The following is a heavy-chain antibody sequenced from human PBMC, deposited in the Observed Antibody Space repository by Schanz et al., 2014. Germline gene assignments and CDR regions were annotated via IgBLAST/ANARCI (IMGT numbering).Heavy chain of an antibody. Sequence: QVQLVQSGSELKKPGASVKVSCKASGYIFIGYYIHWVRQAPGQGLEYMGRINPNSGGTNFAQKFQGRVTMTRDTSSTTAYMELNSLRSDDTAVYYCVRELSGGTFDYWGQGALVTVSS. CDR2: INPNSGGT. J-gene: IGHJ4*02. CDR3: VRELSGGTFDY. CDR1: GYIFIGYY. D-gene: IGHD1-1*01. V-gene: IGHV1-2*06.